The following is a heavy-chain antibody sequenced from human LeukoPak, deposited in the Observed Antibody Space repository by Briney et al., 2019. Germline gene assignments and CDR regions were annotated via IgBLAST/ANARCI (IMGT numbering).Heavy chain of an antibody. CDR2: VSSTSTHI. J-gene: IGHJ4*02. V-gene: IGHV3-21*01. Sequence: GGSLRLSCAASGFTLSSYSMNWVRQAPGKGLEWVSSVSSTSTHIYYADSVKGRFSISRDNAKNSLYLQMNSLRAEDTAVYYCARDPGYCSGGSCYAGFDYWGQGTLVTVSS. D-gene: IGHD2-15*01. CDR1: GFTLSSYS. CDR3: ARDPGYCSGGSCYAGFDY.